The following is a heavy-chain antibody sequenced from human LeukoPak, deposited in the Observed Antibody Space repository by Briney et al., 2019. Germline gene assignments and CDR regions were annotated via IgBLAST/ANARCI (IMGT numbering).Heavy chain of an antibody. Sequence: GGSLRLSCAASGFTFSGSAVHWVRQASGKGLEWVGHIRSKADSHATTYAASVQGRFTISRDDSNNTAYLHMNSLKIEDAAVYFCSRHLYSSAWYEENWGQGTLVTVSS. D-gene: IGHD6-19*01. J-gene: IGHJ4*02. CDR3: SRHLYSSAWYEEN. CDR1: GFTFSGSA. V-gene: IGHV3-73*01. CDR2: IRSKADSHAT.